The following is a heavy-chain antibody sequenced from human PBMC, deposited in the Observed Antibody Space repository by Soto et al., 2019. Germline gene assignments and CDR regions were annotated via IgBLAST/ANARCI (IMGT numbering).Heavy chain of an antibody. D-gene: IGHD3-22*01. CDR1: GGTFSSYA. Sequence: QVQLVQSGAEVKKPGSSVKVSCKASGGTFSSYAITWVRQAPGQGLEWMGGIIPIFGTANYAQKLQGRVTITADESTSTDDMELSSLRSEDTAVYYCARDRGPSIGYYPYWFDPWGQGTLVTVSS. CDR2: IIPIFGTA. CDR3: ARDRGPSIGYYPYWFDP. J-gene: IGHJ5*02. V-gene: IGHV1-69*12.